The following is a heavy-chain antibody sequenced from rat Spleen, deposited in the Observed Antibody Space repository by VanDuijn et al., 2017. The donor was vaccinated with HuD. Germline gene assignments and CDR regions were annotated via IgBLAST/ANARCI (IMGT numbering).Heavy chain of an antibody. V-gene: IGHV5-7*01. J-gene: IGHJ2*01. Sequence: EVQLVESGGGLVQPGRPLKISCADSVLNFSDYDMAWVRQAPTRGLEWIATIGYDGSSTYYRDSVKGRFTISRDNAKGTLYLQMDSLRSEDTATYYCARHSGELDFDYWGQGVMVTVSS. D-gene: IGHD1-4*01. CDR1: VLNFSDYD. CDR2: IGYDGSST. CDR3: ARHSGELDFDY.